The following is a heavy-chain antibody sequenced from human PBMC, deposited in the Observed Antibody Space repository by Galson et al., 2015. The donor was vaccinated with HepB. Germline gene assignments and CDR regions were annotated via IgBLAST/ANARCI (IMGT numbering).Heavy chain of an antibody. D-gene: IGHD2-15*01. CDR2: ISHGESWN. CDR3: AKAVSVGGSRFNYAMDV. V-gene: IGHV3-30*18. J-gene: IGHJ6*02. CDR1: GFIFSSYD. Sequence: SLRLSCAASGFIFSSYDMHWVRQAPGKALEWVADISHGESWNNFADSVKGRFTISRDNSKSTLYLEMNSLKAEDTAVYYCAKAVSVGGSRFNYAMDVWGQGTTVTVSS.